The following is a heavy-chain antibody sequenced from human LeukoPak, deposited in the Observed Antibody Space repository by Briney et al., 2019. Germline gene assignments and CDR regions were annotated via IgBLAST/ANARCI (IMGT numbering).Heavy chain of an antibody. V-gene: IGHV3-21*01. CDR1: GFTFSSYN. D-gene: IGHD5-24*01. J-gene: IGHJ4*02. Sequence: PGGSLRLSCAASGFTFSSYNMNWVRQAPGKGLEWVSSISSSSSYIYYADSVKGRFTISRDNAKNSLYLQMNSLRAEDTAVYYCARGRDGTQYDWGQGTLVTVSS. CDR3: ARGRDGTQYD. CDR2: ISSSSSYI.